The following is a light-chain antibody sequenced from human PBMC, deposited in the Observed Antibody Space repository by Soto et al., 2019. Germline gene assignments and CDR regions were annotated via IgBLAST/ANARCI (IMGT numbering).Light chain of an antibody. CDR3: QQRYKTSLSS. V-gene: IGKV1-39*01. CDR2: GAS. Sequence: DIQMTQSPFSLPASVGDRVNITCRASQSISNYLNWYQQKPGKAPKLLIYGASSLQSGVPSRFSGSGSGTDFTLTITSLQPEDSATYHCQQRYKTSLSSFGQGTKVEIK. J-gene: IGKJ2*01. CDR1: QSISNY.